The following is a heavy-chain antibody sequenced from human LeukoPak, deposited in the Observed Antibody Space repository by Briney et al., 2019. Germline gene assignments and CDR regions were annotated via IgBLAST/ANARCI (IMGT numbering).Heavy chain of an antibody. CDR2: IDPSDSYT. J-gene: IGHJ4*02. Sequence: GGSLRLSCAASGFTFSNAWMSWVRQMPGKGLEWMGRIDPSDSYTNYSPSFQGHVTISADKSISTAYLQWSSLKASDTAMYYCARTYYYDSSGLVPGYWGQGTLVTVSS. CDR1: GFTFSNAW. CDR3: ARTYYYDSSGLVPGY. D-gene: IGHD3-22*01. V-gene: IGHV5-10-1*01.